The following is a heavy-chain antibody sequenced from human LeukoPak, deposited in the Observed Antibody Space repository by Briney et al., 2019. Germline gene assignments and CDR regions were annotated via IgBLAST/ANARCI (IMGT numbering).Heavy chain of an antibody. CDR2: IRQDGNWR. CDR1: GFTFSRHW. CDR3: ARFGDPSTTLDY. J-gene: IGHJ4*02. D-gene: IGHD3-16*01. V-gene: IGHV3-7*01. Sequence: GGSLRLSCAASGFTFSRHWMSSVRQAPGKGLEWVAHIRQDGNWRHHEDSVEGRFTISRDNAKNSLYLQMNSLRVEDTAVYYCARFGDPSTTLDYWGQGTRVTVSS.